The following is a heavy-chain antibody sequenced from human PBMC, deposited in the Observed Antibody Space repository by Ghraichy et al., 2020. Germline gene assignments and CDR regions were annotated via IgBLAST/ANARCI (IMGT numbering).Heavy chain of an antibody. CDR3: TTGGSGWYSVGDY. V-gene: IGHV4-39*01. Sequence: SETLSLTCSVSGGSISSDNYYWGWIRQPPGKGLEWIGSIYYSGNTYYNPSLKSRVTISADTSKNQFSLKLTSVTATDTAVYYCTTGGSGWYSVGDYWGHGTLVTVSS. D-gene: IGHD6-19*01. CDR1: GGSISSDNYY. CDR2: IYYSGNT. J-gene: IGHJ4*01.